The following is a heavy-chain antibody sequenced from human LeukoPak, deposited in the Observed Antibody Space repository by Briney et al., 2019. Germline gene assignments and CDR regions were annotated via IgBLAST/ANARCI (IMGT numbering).Heavy chain of an antibody. D-gene: IGHD3-22*01. J-gene: IGHJ4*02. CDR1: GGSISSYY. Sequence: SGTLSLTCTVSGGSISSYYWTWIRQPAGKGLEWIGRIYTTGSTNYNPSLNSRVTMSVDTSKNQFSLKLSSVTAADTAVYYCASGIYYYDSSAHVPWWGQGTLVTVSS. V-gene: IGHV4-4*07. CDR3: ASGIYYYDSSAHVPW. CDR2: IYTTGST.